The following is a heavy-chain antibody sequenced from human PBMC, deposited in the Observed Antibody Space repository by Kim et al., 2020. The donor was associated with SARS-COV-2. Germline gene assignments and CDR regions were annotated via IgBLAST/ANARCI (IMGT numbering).Heavy chain of an antibody. D-gene: IGHD6-13*01. J-gene: IGHJ4*02. CDR3: ARHIRSSWYYFDY. Sequence: SPSFQGQVTISADKSISTAYLQWSSLKASDTAMYYCARHIRSSWYYFDYWGQGTLVTVSS. V-gene: IGHV5-51*01.